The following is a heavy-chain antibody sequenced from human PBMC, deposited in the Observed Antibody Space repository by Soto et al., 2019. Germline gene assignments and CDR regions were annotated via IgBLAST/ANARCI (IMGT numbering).Heavy chain of an antibody. CDR1: GYTCTSYG. Sequence: QVQLVPSGAEVKKPGASVKVSCKASGYTCTSYGISWVRQAPGQGLEWMGWISDYNGNTNYAQKLQGRVTMTTDTSTSTAYMELRSLRSDDTAVYYCARDIGGYAWELRDSFDYWGQGTLVTVSS. CDR3: ARDIGGYAWELRDSFDY. V-gene: IGHV1-18*04. CDR2: ISDYNGNT. D-gene: IGHD1-26*01. J-gene: IGHJ4*02.